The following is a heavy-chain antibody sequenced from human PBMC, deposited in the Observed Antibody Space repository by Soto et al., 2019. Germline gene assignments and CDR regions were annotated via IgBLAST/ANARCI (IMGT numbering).Heavy chain of an antibody. CDR3: AIDSGCCSGGVCSTNLLDP. V-gene: IGHV1-24*01. CDR2: FDPEDGET. Sequence: GASVKVSCKVSGYTLTELSMHWVRQAPGKGLEWMGGFDPEDGETIYAQKFQGRVTMTEDTSTDTAYMELSSLRSEDTAVYYCAIDSGCCSGGVCSTNLLDPLRQATLLAV. D-gene: IGHD2-8*02. CDR1: GYTLTELS. J-gene: IGHJ5*02.